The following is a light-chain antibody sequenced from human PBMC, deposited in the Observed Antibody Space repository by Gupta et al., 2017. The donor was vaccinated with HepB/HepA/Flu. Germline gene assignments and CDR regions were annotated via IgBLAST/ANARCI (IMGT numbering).Light chain of an antibody. V-gene: IGLV3-27*01. CDR1: VLAKKY. CDR2: KDS. J-gene: IGLJ2*01. CDR3: YAAADNNPV. Sequence: SYELTQPPSVSVSPGKTARITCSGDVLAKKYGRWFQQKPGQAPVLVIYKDSERPSGIPERFSGYSSGTTVTLTISGAQVEDEADYYRYAAADNNPVFGGGTKLTVL.